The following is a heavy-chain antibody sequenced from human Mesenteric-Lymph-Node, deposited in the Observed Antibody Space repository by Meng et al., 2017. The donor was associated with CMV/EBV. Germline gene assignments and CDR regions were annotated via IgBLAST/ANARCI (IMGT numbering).Heavy chain of an antibody. CDR3: ARVINDYWSGYYLYYFDY. V-gene: IGHV3-7*01. J-gene: IGHJ4*02. D-gene: IGHD3-3*01. CDR1: GFTFSSYW. Sequence: GGSLRLSCAASGFTFSSYWMSWVRQAPGKGLEWVANIKQDGSEKYYVDSVKGRFTISRDNAKNSLYLQMNSLRDEDTAVYYCARVINDYWSGYYLYYFDYWGQGTLVTVSS. CDR2: IKQDGSEK.